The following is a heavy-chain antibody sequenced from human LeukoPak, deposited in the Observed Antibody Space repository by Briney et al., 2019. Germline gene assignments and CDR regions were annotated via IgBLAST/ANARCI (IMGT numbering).Heavy chain of an antibody. J-gene: IGHJ5*02. CDR3: ARGYSGSFGWFDP. CDR1: GYTFTRYY. D-gene: IGHD1-26*01. CDR2: INPNSGGT. Sequence: ASVKVSCKASGYTFTRYYMHWVRQAPGQGLEWMGWINPNSGGTNYAQKFQGRVTMTRDTSISTAYMELSRLRSDDTAVYYCARGYSGSFGWFDPWGQGTLVTVSS. V-gene: IGHV1-2*02.